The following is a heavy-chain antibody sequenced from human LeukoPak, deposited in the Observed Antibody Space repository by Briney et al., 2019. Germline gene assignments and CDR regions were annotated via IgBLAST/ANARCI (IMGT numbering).Heavy chain of an antibody. CDR3: ARVLRLAAAGNTFDY. Sequence: SETLSLTCAVSGGSISSGNWWSWVRQPPGKGLEWIGEIYHSGITNYSPSLKSRVTISVDESNNQFSLKLTSVTAADTAVYFCARVLRLAAAGNTFDYWGQGTLVTVSS. CDR1: GGSISSGNW. V-gene: IGHV4-4*02. J-gene: IGHJ4*02. CDR2: IYHSGIT. D-gene: IGHD6-13*01.